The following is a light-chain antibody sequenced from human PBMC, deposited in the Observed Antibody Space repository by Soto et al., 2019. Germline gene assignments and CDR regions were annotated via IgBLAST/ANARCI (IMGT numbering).Light chain of an antibody. CDR2: YND. V-gene: IGLV1-36*01. CDR3: ASWDDSLNVYV. Sequence: QSVLTQPPSVSEAPRQRVTISCSGSNSNIGNNEVSWYQQLPGKAPKLLIFYNDLLPSGVSDRFSGSKSGTSASVAISGLQCEDEADYYCASWDDSLNVYVFGTGTKLTVL. J-gene: IGLJ1*01. CDR1: NSNIGNNE.